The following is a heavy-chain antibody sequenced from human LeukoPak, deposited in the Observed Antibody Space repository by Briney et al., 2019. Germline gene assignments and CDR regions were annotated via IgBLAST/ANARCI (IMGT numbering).Heavy chain of an antibody. Sequence: PGGSLRLSCAASGFSFSSFWMNWVRQAPGKGLEWVANIKEDGSEKYYVDSVKGRFTISRDNAKNTLYLQMNSLRAEDTAVYYCARVSGTDSSGYVEIDFWGQGTLVTVSS. CDR1: GFSFSSFW. CDR2: IKEDGSEK. CDR3: ARVSGTDSSGYVEIDF. D-gene: IGHD3-22*01. J-gene: IGHJ4*02. V-gene: IGHV3-7*01.